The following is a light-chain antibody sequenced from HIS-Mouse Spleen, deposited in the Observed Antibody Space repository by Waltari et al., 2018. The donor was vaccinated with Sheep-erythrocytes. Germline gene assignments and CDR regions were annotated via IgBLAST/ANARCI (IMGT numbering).Light chain of an antibody. CDR2: DVS. J-gene: IGLJ1*01. Sequence: QSALTQPRSVSGSPGQSVTISCTGTSSDDAGYNYVPWYQQHPGKAPKLMIYDVSKRPSGVPDRFSGSKSGNTASLTISGLQAEDEADYYCCSYAGSYNHVFATGTKVTVL. CDR3: CSYAGSYNHV. V-gene: IGLV2-11*01. CDR1: SSDDAGYNY.